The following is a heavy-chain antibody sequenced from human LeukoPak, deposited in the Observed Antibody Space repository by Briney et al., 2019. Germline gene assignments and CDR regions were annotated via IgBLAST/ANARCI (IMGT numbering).Heavy chain of an antibody. D-gene: IGHD2-2*02. CDR3: ARSSPHCSSTSCYNDAFDI. V-gene: IGHV3-21*01. Sequence: GGSLRLSCAASGFTFSSYSMNWVRQAPGKGLEWVSSISSSSSYIYYADSVKGRFTISRDNAKNSLYLQMNSLRAEDTAVYYCARSSPHCSSTSCYNDAFDIWGQGTMVTVSS. CDR1: GFTFSSYS. CDR2: ISSSSSYI. J-gene: IGHJ3*02.